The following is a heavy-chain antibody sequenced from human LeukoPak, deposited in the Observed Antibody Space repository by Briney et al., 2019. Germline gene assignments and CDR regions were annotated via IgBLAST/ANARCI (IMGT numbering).Heavy chain of an antibody. CDR3: ARETYYAYDI. D-gene: IGHD3-10*01. V-gene: IGHV3-48*01. CDR1: GFTFSTYS. Sequence: GGSLRLSCAASGFTFSTYSMNWVRQAPGKGLEWVSYISSSSNTIDYADSVKGRFTISRDNAKNSLYLQMNSLRAEDTAVYYCARETYYAYDIWGQGTMVTVSS. J-gene: IGHJ3*02. CDR2: ISSSSNTI.